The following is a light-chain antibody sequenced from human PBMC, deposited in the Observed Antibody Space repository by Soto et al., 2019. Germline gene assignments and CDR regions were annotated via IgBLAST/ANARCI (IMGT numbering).Light chain of an antibody. J-gene: IGKJ4*01. CDR1: QGISSW. V-gene: IGKV1-12*01. CDR2: GAS. CDR3: QQANSFPFT. Sequence: DIQMTQSPSSVSASVADRITITCRASQGISSWLVWYQQKPGKAPKLLIYGASSLQSGVPSRFSGSGSGTDFTLTISSLQPEDFATYYCQQANSFPFTFGGGTKLEIK.